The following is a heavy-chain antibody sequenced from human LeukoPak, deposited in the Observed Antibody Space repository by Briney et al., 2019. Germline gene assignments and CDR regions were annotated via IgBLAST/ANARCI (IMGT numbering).Heavy chain of an antibody. J-gene: IGHJ5*02. Sequence: PGGSLRLSCAASGFTFSSYGMSWVRQAPGKGLEWVSTISGTGANTYYADSVKGRFTISRDNSKSTLYLQMNSLRVEDAAVYYCAKRRYDTSSLDWFDPWGQGTLVTVS. CDR1: GFTFSSYG. CDR3: AKRRYDTSSLDWFDP. D-gene: IGHD6-13*01. V-gene: IGHV3-23*01. CDR2: ISGTGANT.